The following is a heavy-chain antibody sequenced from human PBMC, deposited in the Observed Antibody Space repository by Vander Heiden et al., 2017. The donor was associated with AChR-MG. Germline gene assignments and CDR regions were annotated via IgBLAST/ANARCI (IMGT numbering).Heavy chain of an antibody. Sequence: EVQLLESGGGLVQPGGSLRLSCAASGFPFSSYAMSWVRQAPGKGLEWVSAISGSGGSTYYADSVKGRFTISGDNSKNTLYLQMNSLRAEDTAVYYCAKVIAARPYYYYYGMDVWGQGTTVTVSS. J-gene: IGHJ6*02. CDR1: GFPFSSYA. V-gene: IGHV3-23*01. CDR2: ISGSGGST. CDR3: AKVIAARPYYYYYGMDV. D-gene: IGHD6-6*01.